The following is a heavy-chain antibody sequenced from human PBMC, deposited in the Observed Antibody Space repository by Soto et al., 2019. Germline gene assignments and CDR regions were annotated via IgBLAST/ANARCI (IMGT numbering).Heavy chain of an antibody. CDR1: GLTFSVYA. J-gene: IGHJ4*02. CDR3: AKALYGGFTY. Sequence: VRLLESGGGMVQPGGSLRLSCAASGLTFSVYAMSWVRQAPGKGLEWVSGISGSGDSTHYADSVKGRFTVSRDNSKSMLYLQTNSLRAEDTAIYYCAKALYGGFTYSGQGTLVTVSS. D-gene: IGHD3-10*01. V-gene: IGHV3-23*01. CDR2: ISGSGDST.